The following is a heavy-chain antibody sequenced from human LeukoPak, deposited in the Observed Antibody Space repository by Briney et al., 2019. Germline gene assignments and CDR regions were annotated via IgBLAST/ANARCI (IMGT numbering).Heavy chain of an antibody. D-gene: IGHD6-19*01. V-gene: IGHV4-4*07. CDR2: IYSSGTT. CDR3: ARGSSGWYSIDY. J-gene: IGHJ4*02. Sequence: SETLSLTCTVSGGSITNSYWSWLRQPAGKGLEWIGRIYSSGTTNYNPSLTGQVSMSVDTSKNQFSLKLYSVTAADTAVYYCARGSSGWYSIDYWGQGALVTVSS. CDR1: GGSITNSY.